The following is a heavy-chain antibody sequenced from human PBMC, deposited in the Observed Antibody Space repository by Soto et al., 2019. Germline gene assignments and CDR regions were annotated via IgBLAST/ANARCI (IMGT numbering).Heavy chain of an antibody. Sequence: PSETLSLTCTVSGGSISTASYYWGWIRQSPGKGLEWIGSIYYIESTYYNPSLKSRVTISVDTSKNQFSLRLKSVTAADTAVYYCASYRRSIAARAPFDAWGQGTLVTVSS. V-gene: IGHV4-39*01. D-gene: IGHD6-6*01. CDR3: ASYRRSIAARAPFDA. CDR2: IYYIEST. J-gene: IGHJ4*02. CDR1: GGSISTASYY.